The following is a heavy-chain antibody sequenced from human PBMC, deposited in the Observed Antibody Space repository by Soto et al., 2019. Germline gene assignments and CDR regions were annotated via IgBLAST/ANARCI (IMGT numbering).Heavy chain of an antibody. D-gene: IGHD3-10*01. CDR3: ARGGDAGY. CDR2: IHDSGST. CDR1: GGSVGSGRHY. Sequence: QVQLQESGPGLVKPSETLSLTCTVSGGSVGSGRHYWSWLRQPPGKGLEWIGYIHDSGSTNYASSLKSRVTISADPSRNQFFLKVYSVTAADTAVYYCARGGDAGYWGQGTLVTVSS. V-gene: IGHV4-61*01. J-gene: IGHJ4*02.